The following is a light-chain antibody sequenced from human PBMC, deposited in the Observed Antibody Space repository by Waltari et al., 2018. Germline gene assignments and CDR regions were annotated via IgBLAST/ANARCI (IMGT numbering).Light chain of an antibody. CDR1: QGIRGF. Sequence: DIQMTQSPSSLSASIGDRVTITCRASQGIRGFLNWLQQKPGKAPKVVIFTASTLQSGVPSRFSGSGSGTDFTLTISNLQPEDFATYYCLQTYDTWTFGQGTRVEIK. J-gene: IGKJ1*01. CDR3: LQTYDTWT. V-gene: IGKV1-39*01. CDR2: TAS.